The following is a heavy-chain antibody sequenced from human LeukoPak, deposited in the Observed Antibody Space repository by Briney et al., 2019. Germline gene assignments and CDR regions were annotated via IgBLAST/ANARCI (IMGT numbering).Heavy chain of an antibody. CDR2: INPSGGST. CDR1: GYTFTSYF. D-gene: IGHD4-17*01. J-gene: IGHJ4*02. V-gene: IGHV1-46*01. CDR3: AKDSADYGDYDY. Sequence: ASVKVSCKASGYTFTSYFMHWVRQAPGQGLDWMGIINPSGGSTSYAQKFQGRVTMTRDTSTSTVYMELSSLRSEDTAVYYCAKDSADYGDYDYWGQGTLVTVSS.